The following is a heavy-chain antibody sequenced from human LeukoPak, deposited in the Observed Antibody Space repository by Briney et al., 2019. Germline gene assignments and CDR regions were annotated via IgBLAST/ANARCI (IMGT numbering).Heavy chain of an antibody. CDR1: GYTFTSYD. D-gene: IGHD2-8*01. Sequence: GASVKVSCKASGYTFTSYDFNWLRQATGQGPEWMGWMNPNSGATGYAQKFQGRVTMTRSASINTAYMELSNLRSEDTAVYYCARGMVYAILGLAFDIWGQGTMVTVSS. J-gene: IGHJ3*02. CDR3: ARGMVYAILGLAFDI. V-gene: IGHV1-8*01. CDR2: MNPNSGAT.